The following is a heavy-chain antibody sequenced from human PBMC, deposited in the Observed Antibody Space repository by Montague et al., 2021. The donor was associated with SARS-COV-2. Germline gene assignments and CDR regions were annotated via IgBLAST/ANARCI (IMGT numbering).Heavy chain of an antibody. CDR3: VREKAGGLRNVFDI. V-gene: IGHV4-38-2*02. CDR2: IYHSGTT. J-gene: IGHJ3*02. Sequence: SETLSLTCTVSGFSIGSGDYWGWFRQPPGKGLEWFGSIYHSGTTYYNTSLQSRLTMSIDTSTNQFSLRLTAVAAADTAVFFCVREKAGGLRNVFDIWGQGTTVTVSS. CDR1: GFSIGSGDY.